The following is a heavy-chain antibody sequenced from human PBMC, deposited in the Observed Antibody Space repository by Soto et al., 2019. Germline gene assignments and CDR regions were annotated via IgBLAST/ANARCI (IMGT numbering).Heavy chain of an antibody. CDR1: GGSISSGDYY. CDR3: ARNLASGYSSSWYSDY. V-gene: IGHV4-30-4*01. J-gene: IGHJ4*02. CDR2: IYYSGST. Sequence: SETLSLTCTVSGGSISSGDYYWSWIRQPPGKGLEWIGYIYYSGSTYYNPSLKSRVTISVDTSKNQFSLKLSSVTAADTAVYYCARNLASGYSSSWYSDYWGQGTLVTVSS. D-gene: IGHD6-13*01.